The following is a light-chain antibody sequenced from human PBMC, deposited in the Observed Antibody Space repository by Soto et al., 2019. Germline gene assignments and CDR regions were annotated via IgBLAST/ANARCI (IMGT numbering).Light chain of an antibody. CDR3: ASYRSTSTLGV. V-gene: IGLV2-14*03. Sequence: QSALTQPASVSGSPGQSSTISCTGAGRDVSWYQHHPGKAPKLIIFDVSNRPSGIPDRFSGSKSGNTASLTISGLRAEDEAGYYCASYRSTSTLGVFGGGTKLTVL. J-gene: IGLJ3*02. CDR2: DVS. CDR1: GRD.